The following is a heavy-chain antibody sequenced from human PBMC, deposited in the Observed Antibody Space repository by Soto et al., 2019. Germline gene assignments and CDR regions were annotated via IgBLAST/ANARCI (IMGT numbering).Heavy chain of an antibody. J-gene: IGHJ4*02. Sequence: GGSLRLSCAASGFTFSNYAMNWVRQAPGKGLEWVSVISGSGGSTYNADSVKGRFTISRDNSKNTLYLQMNSLRAEDTAVYYCTYYYGSGTPFDYWGQGTLVTVSS. CDR2: ISGSGGST. D-gene: IGHD3-10*01. V-gene: IGHV3-23*01. CDR1: GFTFSNYA. CDR3: TYYYGSGTPFDY.